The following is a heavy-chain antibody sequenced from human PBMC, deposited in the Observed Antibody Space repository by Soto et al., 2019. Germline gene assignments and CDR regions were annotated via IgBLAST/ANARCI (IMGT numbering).Heavy chain of an antibody. CDR1: GFTFSSYG. J-gene: IGHJ4*02. Sequence: GGSLRLSCAASGFTFSSYGMHWVRQAPGKGLEWVAVIWYDGSNKYYADSVKGRFTISRDNSKNTLYLQMNSLRAEDTAVYYCARGPTTVPPNFDYWGQGTLVTVSS. D-gene: IGHD4-17*01. V-gene: IGHV3-33*01. CDR2: IWYDGSNK. CDR3: ARGPTTVPPNFDY.